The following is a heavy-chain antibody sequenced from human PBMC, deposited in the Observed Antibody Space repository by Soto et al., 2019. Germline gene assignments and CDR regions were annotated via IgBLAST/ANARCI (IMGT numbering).Heavy chain of an antibody. CDR3: AREGVAPYYYYGMDV. Sequence: SVKVSCKASGGTFSSYTISWVRQAPGQGLEWMGRIIPILGIANYAQKFQGRVTITADKSTSTAHMEVRSLRSDDTAVYYCAREGVAPYYYYGMDVWGQGTSVTVSS. D-gene: IGHD5-12*01. CDR1: GGTFSSYT. CDR2: IIPILGIA. V-gene: IGHV1-69*04. J-gene: IGHJ6*02.